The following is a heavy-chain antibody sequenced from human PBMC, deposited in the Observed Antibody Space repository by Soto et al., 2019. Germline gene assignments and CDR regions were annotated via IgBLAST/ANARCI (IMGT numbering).Heavy chain of an antibody. CDR3: ARAPIATIFGVVMNYYYYYMDV. Sequence: GGSLRLSCAASGFTVSSNYMSWVRQAPGKGLEWVSVIYSGGSTYYADSVKGRFTISRDNSKNTLYLQMNSLRAEDTAVYYCARAPIATIFGVVMNYYYYYMDVWGKGTTVTVSS. CDR2: IYSGGST. V-gene: IGHV3-66*01. J-gene: IGHJ6*03. D-gene: IGHD3-3*01. CDR1: GFTVSSNY.